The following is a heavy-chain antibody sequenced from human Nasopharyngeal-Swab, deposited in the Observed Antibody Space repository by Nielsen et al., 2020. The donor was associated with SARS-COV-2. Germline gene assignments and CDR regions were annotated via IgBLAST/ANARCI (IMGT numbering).Heavy chain of an antibody. CDR2: VSHSGGT. V-gene: IGHV4-59*11. J-gene: IGHJ5*02. Sequence: GSLRLSCTVSGVSITTQYWSWIRQPPGKGLEWIVYVSHSGGTSYDPSLKSRVTMFMDTSKNQFSLRLRSVTAADTAVYYCAREGPTGWFDPWGQGTLVTVSS. CDR3: AREGPTGWFDP. CDR1: GVSITTQY.